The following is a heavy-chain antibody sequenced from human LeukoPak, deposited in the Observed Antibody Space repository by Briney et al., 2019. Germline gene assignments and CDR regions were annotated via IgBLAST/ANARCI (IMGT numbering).Heavy chain of an antibody. V-gene: IGHV3-48*03. J-gene: IGHJ3*02. Sequence: GGSLRPSCAASGFTFSSYEMNWVRQAPGKGLEWVSYISSSGSTIYYADSVKGRFTISRDNAKNSLYLQMNSLRAEDTAVYYCARAYGYYEAFDIWGQGTMVTVSS. D-gene: IGHD1-26*01. CDR1: GFTFSSYE. CDR3: ARAYGYYEAFDI. CDR2: ISSSGSTI.